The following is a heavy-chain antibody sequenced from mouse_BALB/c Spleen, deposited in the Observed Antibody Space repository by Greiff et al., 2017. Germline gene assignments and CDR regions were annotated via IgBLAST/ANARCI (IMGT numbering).Heavy chain of an antibody. V-gene: IGHV7-3*02. Sequence: EVKLMESGGGLVQPGGSLRLSCATSGFTFTDYYMSWVRQPPGKALEWLGFIRNKANGYTTEYSASVKGRFTISRDNSQSILYLQMNTLRAEDSATYYCARDLNYGPHWYFDVWGAGTTVTVSS. D-gene: IGHD1-2*01. J-gene: IGHJ1*01. CDR3: ARDLNYGPHWYFDV. CDR2: IRNKANGYTT. CDR1: GFTFTDYY.